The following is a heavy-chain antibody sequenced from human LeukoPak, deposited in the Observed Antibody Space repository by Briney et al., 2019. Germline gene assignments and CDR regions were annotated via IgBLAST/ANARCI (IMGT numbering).Heavy chain of an antibody. CDR1: GGSISSSYW. CDR2: IYHSGST. Sequence: TSETLSLTCAVSGGSISSSYWWNWVRQPPGKGLEWIGEIYHSGSTNYNPSLKSRVTISVDKSKKQFSLKLSSVIAADTAVYYCARHSGSYYYFDYWGQGTLVTVSS. CDR3: ARHSGSYYYFDY. J-gene: IGHJ4*02. D-gene: IGHD1-26*01. V-gene: IGHV4-4*02.